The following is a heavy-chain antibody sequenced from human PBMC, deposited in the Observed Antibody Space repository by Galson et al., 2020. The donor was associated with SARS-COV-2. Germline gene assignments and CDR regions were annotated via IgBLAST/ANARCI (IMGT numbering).Heavy chain of an antibody. D-gene: IGHD3-22*01. Sequence: ASVKVSCKLSGYTLSDLSMHRVRQAPGKGLEWMGGFDPEGGQAVYAHNFQGRVTMTEDTSTDTAYMEWSSLRSEDTAGYYFATLRYDSSGGFYGCFEFWGQGTLVSVSS. CDR2: FDPEGGQA. CDR1: GYTLSDLS. V-gene: IGHV1-24*01. J-gene: IGHJ4*02. CDR3: ATLRYDSSGGFYGCFEF.